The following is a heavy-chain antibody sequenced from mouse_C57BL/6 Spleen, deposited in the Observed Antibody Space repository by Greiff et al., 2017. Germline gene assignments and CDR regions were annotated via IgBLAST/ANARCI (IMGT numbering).Heavy chain of an antibody. CDR3: ARSDSSGYNAMDY. CDR2: INPSSGYT. Sequence: VMLVESGAELAKPGASVKLSCKASGYTFTSYWMHWVKQRPGQGLEWIGYINPSSGYTKYNQKFKDKATLTADKSSSTAYMQLSSLTYEDSAVYYCARSDSSGYNAMDYWGQGTSVTVSS. J-gene: IGHJ4*01. CDR1: GYTFTSYW. V-gene: IGHV1-7*01. D-gene: IGHD3-2*02.